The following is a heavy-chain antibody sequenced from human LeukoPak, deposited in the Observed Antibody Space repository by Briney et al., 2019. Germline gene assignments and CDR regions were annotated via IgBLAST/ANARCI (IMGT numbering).Heavy chain of an antibody. V-gene: IGHV3-64*01. J-gene: IGHJ2*01. CDR3: ARGSSGWYFDL. Sequence: GGSVRLSCAASGFTFSSYAMHWVRQPPGKGLEYVSAISSNGVNTYYANSVKGRFTISRDNSKNTLYLQMGSLRAEDMAVYYCARGSSGWYFDLWGRGTLVTVS. D-gene: IGHD6-19*01. CDR1: GFTFSSYA. CDR2: ISSNGVNT.